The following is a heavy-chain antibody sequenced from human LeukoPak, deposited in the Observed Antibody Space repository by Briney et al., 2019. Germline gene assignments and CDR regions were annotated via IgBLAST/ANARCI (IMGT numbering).Heavy chain of an antibody. J-gene: IGHJ5*02. D-gene: IGHD3-10*01. CDR2: INPNSGGT. CDR3: ARAKMGSYYTTRGYNWFDP. CDR1: GYTFTGYY. V-gene: IGHV1-2*02. Sequence: GASVKVSCKASGYTFTGYYMHWVRQAPGQGLEWMGWINPNSGGTNYAQKFQGRVTMTRDTSISTAYMELSRLRSDDTAVYYCARAKMGSYYTTRGYNWFDPWGQGTLVTVSS.